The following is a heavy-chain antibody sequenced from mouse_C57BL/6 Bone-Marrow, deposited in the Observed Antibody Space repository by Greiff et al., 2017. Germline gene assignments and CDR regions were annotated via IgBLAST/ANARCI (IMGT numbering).Heavy chain of an antibody. J-gene: IGHJ2*01. CDR1: GYTFTDYY. CDR2: INPNNGGT. CDR3: ARGGVTTKGYYFDY. V-gene: IGHV1-26*01. D-gene: IGHD2-2*01. Sequence: EVKLQQSGPELVKPGASVKISCKASGYTFTDYYMNWVKQSHGKSLEWIGDINPNNGGTSYNQKFKGKATLTVDKSSSTAYMELRSLTSEDSAVYYCARGGVTTKGYYFDYWGQGTTLTVSS.